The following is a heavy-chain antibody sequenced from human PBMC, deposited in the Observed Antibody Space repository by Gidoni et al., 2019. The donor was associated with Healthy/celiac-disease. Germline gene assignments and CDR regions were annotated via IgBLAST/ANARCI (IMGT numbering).Heavy chain of an antibody. V-gene: IGHV4-34*01. J-gene: IGHJ4*02. CDR2: INHRGST. CDR1: GGSFSGYY. CDR3: ARGYTRRYSSRELFDY. D-gene: IGHD6-13*01. Sequence: QVQLQQWGAGLLKPSETLSLTCAVYGGSFSGYYWSWIRQPPGKGLEWIGEINHRGSTNYNPSLKSRVTIPVDTSKNQFSLKLSSVTAADTAVYYWARGYTRRYSSRELFDYWGQGTLVTVSS.